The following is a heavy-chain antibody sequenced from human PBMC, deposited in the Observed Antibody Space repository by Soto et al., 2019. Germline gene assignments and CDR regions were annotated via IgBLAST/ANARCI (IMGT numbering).Heavy chain of an antibody. Sequence: SETLCLTCAVSGYGIRSGYYWGWLRLPPGKGLEWLGSICDGGITYYNPSLNSRVTLSVDMTNNHVSLILNAVTAADTAVYYCARVGPSLPYYYDSSPYTCDNWSERSG. V-gene: IGHV4-38-2*01. CDR3: ARVGPSLPYYYDSSPYTCDNWSER. CDR2: ICDGGIT. J-gene: IGHJ5*02. D-gene: IGHD3-22*01. CDR1: GYGIRSGYY.